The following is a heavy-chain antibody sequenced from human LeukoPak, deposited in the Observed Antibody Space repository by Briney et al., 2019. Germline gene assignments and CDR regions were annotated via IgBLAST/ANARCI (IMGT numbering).Heavy chain of an antibody. J-gene: IGHJ4*02. D-gene: IGHD7-27*01. CDR3: ARRPTGDPKFDY. CDR1: GGSISNYF. V-gene: IGHV4-59*08. CDR2: IYSSGST. Sequence: SETLSLTCSVSGGSISNYFWTWIRPPPGKGLEWSGYIYSSGSTYYNPSLKSRVTISVDTSKNRFSLKLSTVTAADTAVYYCARRPTGDPKFDYWGQGTLVTVSS.